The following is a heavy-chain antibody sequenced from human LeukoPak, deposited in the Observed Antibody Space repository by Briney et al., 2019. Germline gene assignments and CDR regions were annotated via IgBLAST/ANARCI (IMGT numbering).Heavy chain of an antibody. J-gene: IGHJ4*02. CDR2: ISGTGDRT. D-gene: IGHD6-13*01. CDR1: GFIFSSYG. Sequence: GGTLRLSCAASGFIFSSYGMSWVRQAPGKGLEWVSAISGTGDRTFFPDSVKGRFTISRDNSKNTLYLQMNSLRAEDTAVYYCAKDAAAGTKGTFGYWGQGTLVTVSS. V-gene: IGHV3-23*01. CDR3: AKDAAAGTKGTFGY.